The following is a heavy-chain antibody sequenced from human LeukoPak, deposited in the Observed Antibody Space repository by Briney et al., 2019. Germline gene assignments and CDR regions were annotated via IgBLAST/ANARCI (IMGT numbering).Heavy chain of an antibody. CDR2: IYYSGST. V-gene: IGHV4-31*03. Sequence: SETLSLTCTVSGGSISSGGYYWSWIRQHPGKGLEWIVYIYYSGSTYYNPSLKSRVTISVDTSKNQFSLKLSSVTAADTAVYYCARDRYCSGGSCYPHHWYFDLWGRGTLVTVSS. D-gene: IGHD2-15*01. J-gene: IGHJ2*01. CDR1: GGSISSGGYY. CDR3: ARDRYCSGGSCYPHHWYFDL.